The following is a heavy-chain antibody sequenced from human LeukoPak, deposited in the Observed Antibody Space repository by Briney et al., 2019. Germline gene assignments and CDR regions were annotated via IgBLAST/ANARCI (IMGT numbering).Heavy chain of an antibody. CDR1: GGSFSGYY. J-gene: IGHJ4*02. V-gene: IGHV4-34*01. Sequence: SETLSLTCAVYGGSFSGYYWSWIRQPPGEGLEWIGEINHSGSTNYNPSLKSRVTISVDTSKNQFSLKLSSVTAADTAVYYCASYQLAFDYWGQGTLVTVSS. CDR3: ASYQLAFDY. CDR2: INHSGST. D-gene: IGHD6-13*01.